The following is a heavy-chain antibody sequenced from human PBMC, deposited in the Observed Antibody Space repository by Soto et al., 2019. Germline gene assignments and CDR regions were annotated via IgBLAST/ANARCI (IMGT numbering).Heavy chain of an antibody. V-gene: IGHV3-33*01. J-gene: IGHJ4*02. Sequence: QVQLVESGGGVVQPGRSLRLSCAASGFTFSSYGMHWVRQAPGKGLEWVAVIWYDGSNKYYADSVKGRFTISRDNSKNTLYLQMNSLRAEDTAVYYCARDDGVGVAGPLWYWGQGTLVTVSS. D-gene: IGHD6-19*01. CDR1: GFTFSSYG. CDR2: IWYDGSNK. CDR3: ARDDGVGVAGPLWY.